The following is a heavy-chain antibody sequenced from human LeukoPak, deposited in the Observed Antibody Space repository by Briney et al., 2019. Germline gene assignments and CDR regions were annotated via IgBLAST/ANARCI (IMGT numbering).Heavy chain of an antibody. CDR1: GGSITGDY. Sequence: PSETLSLTCTVSGGSITGDYWNWIRQPPGKELEWIAYMYYTGSANYHPSLQSRVTTSVDTSKNQFSLRLSAVTAADTAVYYCARGGGYSSDYAFDIRGQGTMVTVSS. D-gene: IGHD6-25*01. J-gene: IGHJ3*02. CDR3: ARGGGYSSDYAFDI. CDR2: MYYTGSA. V-gene: IGHV4-59*08.